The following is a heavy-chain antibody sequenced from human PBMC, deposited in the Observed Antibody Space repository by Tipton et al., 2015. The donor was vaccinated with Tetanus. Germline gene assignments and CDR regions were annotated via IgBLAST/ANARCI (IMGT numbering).Heavy chain of an antibody. V-gene: IGHV4-39*07. J-gene: IGHJ4*02. CDR1: CASITSSNYF. CDR2: IFYTGSA. CDR3: ARDAGDSGH. Sequence: TLSLTCTVSCASITSSNYFWGWIRQPPGKGLEWIGHIFYTGSAHYTPSLESRVTMSVDASKNQFSLRLTSVTAADTAVYYCARDAGDSGHWGPGTQVTVSS. D-gene: IGHD1-1*01.